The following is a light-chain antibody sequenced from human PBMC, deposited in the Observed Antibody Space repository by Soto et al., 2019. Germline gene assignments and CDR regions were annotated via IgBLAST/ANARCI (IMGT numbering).Light chain of an antibody. CDR3: QQYGSSPIT. V-gene: IGKV3-20*01. J-gene: IGKJ5*01. CDR1: QSVSSSY. Sequence: EIVLTQSPGTLSLSPGEKATLSWRASQSVSSSYLAWYQQKPGQAPRFLIYGASSRATGIPDRFSGSGSGTDFTLTISRLKPEDFAVYYCQQYGSSPITFGQGTRLEIK. CDR2: GAS.